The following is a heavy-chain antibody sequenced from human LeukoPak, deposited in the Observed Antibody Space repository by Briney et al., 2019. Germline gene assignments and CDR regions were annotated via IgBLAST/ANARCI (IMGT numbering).Heavy chain of an antibody. D-gene: IGHD2-15*01. CDR2: IKQEGNQE. J-gene: IGHJ4*02. CDR3: AGARGVVAKVDY. CDR1: GFPFISSW. Sequence: PGGSLRVFCAASGFPFISSWMTWVRQAPGKGLERVAHIKQEGNQEYYVDSVKGRFTISRDNAKNSLYLQMNSLRAEDTAVYYCAGARGVVAKVDYWGQGILVTVSS. V-gene: IGHV3-7*03.